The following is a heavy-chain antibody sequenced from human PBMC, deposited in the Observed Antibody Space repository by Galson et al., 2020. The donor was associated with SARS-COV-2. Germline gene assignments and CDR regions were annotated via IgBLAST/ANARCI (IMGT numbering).Heavy chain of an antibody. V-gene: IGHV1-58*01. CDR1: GFTFTSSD. CDR3: AAPYCSGGSCYDAFDI. Sequence: SVKVSCKASGFTFTSSDVQWVRQARGQRLEWIGWIVVGSGNTNYAQKFQERVTITRDMSTSTAYMELSSLRSEDTAVYYCAAPYCSGGSCYDAFDIWGQGTMVTVSS. D-gene: IGHD2-15*01. J-gene: IGHJ3*02. CDR2: IVVGSGNT.